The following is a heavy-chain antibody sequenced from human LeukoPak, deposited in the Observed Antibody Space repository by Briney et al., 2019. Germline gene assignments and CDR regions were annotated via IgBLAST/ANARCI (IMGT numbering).Heavy chain of an antibody. CDR2: IYYSGST. Sequence: KSSETLSLTCTVSGGSISSTSYYWGWIRQPPGKGLEWIGSIYYSGSTYYNPSLKSRVTISVDTSKSQFSLRLSSVTAADTAVYYCASNAAVAGTVWYLDLWGRGTLVTVSS. D-gene: IGHD6-19*01. CDR3: ASNAAVAGTVWYLDL. V-gene: IGHV4-39*07. CDR1: GGSISSTSYY. J-gene: IGHJ2*01.